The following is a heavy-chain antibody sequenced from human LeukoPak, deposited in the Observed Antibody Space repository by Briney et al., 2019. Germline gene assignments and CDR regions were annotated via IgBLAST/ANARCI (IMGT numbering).Heavy chain of an antibody. CDR2: INHSGST. CDR1: GGSFSGYY. V-gene: IGHV4-34*01. J-gene: IGHJ6*03. CDR3: ARHKDYYYSYMDV. Sequence: SETLSLTCAVYGGSFSGYYWSWIRQPPGKGLEWIGEINHSGSTYYNPSLTSRVTISVDTSKNQFSLKLSSVTAADTAVYYCARHKDYYYSYMDVWGKGTTVTISS.